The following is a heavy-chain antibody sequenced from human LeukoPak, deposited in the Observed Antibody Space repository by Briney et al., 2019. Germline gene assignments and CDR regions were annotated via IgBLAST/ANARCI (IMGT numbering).Heavy chain of an antibody. J-gene: IGHJ5*02. CDR2: IIPIFGTA. D-gene: IGHD5-18*01. Sequence: SSVKVSCKASGGTFSSYAISWVRQAPGQGLEWMGRIIPIFGTANYAQKFQGRVTITTDESTSTAYMELSSLRSEDTAVYYCARGPYSYTAMVTVHNWFDPWGQGTLVTVSS. CDR1: GGTFSSYA. CDR3: ARGPYSYTAMVTVHNWFDP. V-gene: IGHV1-69*05.